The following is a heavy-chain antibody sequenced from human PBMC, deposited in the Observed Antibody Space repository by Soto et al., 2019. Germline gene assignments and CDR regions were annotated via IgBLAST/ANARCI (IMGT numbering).Heavy chain of an antibody. CDR3: ARDLYCTNGVCYSFDY. D-gene: IGHD2-8*01. Sequence: SETLSLTCTVSGYSISSGYYWGWIRQPPGKGLEWIGSIYHSGSTYYSPSLKSRVTISVDTSKNQFSLKLSSVTAADTAVYYCARDLYCTNGVCYSFDYWGQGTLVTVSS. CDR1: GYSISSGYY. J-gene: IGHJ4*02. V-gene: IGHV4-38-2*02. CDR2: IYHSGST.